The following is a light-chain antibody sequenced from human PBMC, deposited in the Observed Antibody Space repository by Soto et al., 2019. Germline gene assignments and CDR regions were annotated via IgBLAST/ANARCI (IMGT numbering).Light chain of an antibody. V-gene: IGLV2-23*03. CDR2: EGS. J-gene: IGLJ2*01. CDR1: SSDVGSYNL. Sequence: QSALTQPASVSGSPGQSITISCTGTSSDVGSYNLVSWYQQHSGKAPKLMIYEGSKRPSGVSNRFSGSKSGNTASLTISGLQAEDEADYYCCSYAGSSTFEVFGGGTKVTVL. CDR3: CSYAGSSTFEV.